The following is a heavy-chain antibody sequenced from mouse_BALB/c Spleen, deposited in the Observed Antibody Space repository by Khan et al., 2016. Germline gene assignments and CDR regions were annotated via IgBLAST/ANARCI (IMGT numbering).Heavy chain of an antibody. Sequence: VQLQQSGAELVKPGASVKLSCTASGFNIQDTYMHWVRQRPEQGLDWIGRIDPPNDNTKYDPKFQDKATITVDTSSNTAYLQLSSLTYEDTAVYYCARMYDGDYWGQGTTLTVSS. CDR1: GFNIQDTY. V-gene: IGHV14-3*02. J-gene: IGHJ2*01. CDR3: ARMYDGDY. D-gene: IGHD2-14*01. CDR2: IDPPNDNT.